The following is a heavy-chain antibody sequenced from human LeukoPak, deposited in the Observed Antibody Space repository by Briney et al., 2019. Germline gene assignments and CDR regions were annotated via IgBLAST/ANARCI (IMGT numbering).Heavy chain of an antibody. CDR1: GDSISSYY. CDR2: ISNGGST. D-gene: IGHD1-1*01. Sequence: SETLSLTCTVSGDSISSYYWSWIRQPPGEGLEWIGYISNGGSTKYNPSLKSRVTISVDTSKNQLSLRLTSVTAADTAVYHCVRLQPSTGEWAFDIWGQGTMVSVSS. CDR3: VRLQPSTGEWAFDI. V-gene: IGHV4-59*01. J-gene: IGHJ3*02.